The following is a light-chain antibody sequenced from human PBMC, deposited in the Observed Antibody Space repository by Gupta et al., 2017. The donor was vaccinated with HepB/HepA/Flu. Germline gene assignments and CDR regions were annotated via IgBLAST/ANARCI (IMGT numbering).Light chain of an antibody. V-gene: IGLV1-44*01. Sequence: SVLTQPPSASGTPGQRVTISCSGSSSNIGSNTVIWYQQLPGTAPKLLIYSNMQRHSGVPDRFSGSKSGTSVSLAISGLQAEDEADYHCAAWDDSLNGWVFGGGTKLTVL. CDR3: AAWDDSLNGWV. CDR1: SSNIGSNT. CDR2: SNM. J-gene: IGLJ3*02.